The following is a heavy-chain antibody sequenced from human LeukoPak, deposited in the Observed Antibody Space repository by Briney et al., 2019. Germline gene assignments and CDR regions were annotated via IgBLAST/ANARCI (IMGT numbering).Heavy chain of an antibody. D-gene: IGHD1-26*01. CDR2: ISGSGVTM. V-gene: IGHV3-48*03. CDR1: GFTFSSYE. CDR3: VIDSGSYHGADY. J-gene: IGHJ4*02. Sequence: GGSLRLSCAASGFTFSSYEMNWVRQAPGRGLEWISYISGSGVTMYYADFVRGRFTISRDNAKNSLYLQMNSLRAEDTAVYYCVIDSGSYHGADYWGQGTLVTVSS.